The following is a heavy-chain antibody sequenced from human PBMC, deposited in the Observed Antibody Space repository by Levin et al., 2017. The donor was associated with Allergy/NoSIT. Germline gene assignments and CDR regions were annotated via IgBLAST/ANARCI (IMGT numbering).Heavy chain of an antibody. D-gene: IGHD5-18*01. V-gene: IGHV3-7*01. J-gene: IGHJ6*02. CDR2: IKQDGSEK. CDR1: GFTFRSYW. Sequence: GGSLRLSCAASGFTFRSYWMSWVRQTPGKGLEWVANIKQDGSEKYYVDSVKGRFTISRDNAKNSLYLQMNSLRAEDTAVYYCAGVDTATYYYYGMDVWGQGTTVTVSS. CDR3: AGVDTATYYYYGMDV.